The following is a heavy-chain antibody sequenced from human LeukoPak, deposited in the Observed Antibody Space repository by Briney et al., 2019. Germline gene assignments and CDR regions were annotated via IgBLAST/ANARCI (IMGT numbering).Heavy chain of an antibody. D-gene: IGHD6-13*01. J-gene: IGHJ4*02. V-gene: IGHV3-21*06. CDR2: IKSSGSST. CDR1: GFTFSSYG. Sequence: GGSLRLSCAASGFTFSSYGMSWVRQAPGKGLEWVSTIKSSGSSTYYADSVKGRFTISRDNAKNSLYLQMNSLKPEDTAVYYCARVAEAAAFDAWGQGTLVTVSS. CDR3: ARVAEAAAFDA.